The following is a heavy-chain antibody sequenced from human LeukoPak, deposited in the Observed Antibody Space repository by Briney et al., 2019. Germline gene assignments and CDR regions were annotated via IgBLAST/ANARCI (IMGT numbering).Heavy chain of an antibody. CDR3: ARADDSSGYYYVRAFDI. CDR1: GYTFTGYY. Sequence: VASVKVSCKASGYTFTGYYMHWVRQAPGQGLEWMGWINPNSGGTNYAQKFQGRVTMTRDTSISTAYMELSRLRSDDTAVYYCARADDSSGYYYVRAFDIWGQGTMVTVSS. J-gene: IGHJ3*02. CDR2: INPNSGGT. V-gene: IGHV1-2*02. D-gene: IGHD3-22*01.